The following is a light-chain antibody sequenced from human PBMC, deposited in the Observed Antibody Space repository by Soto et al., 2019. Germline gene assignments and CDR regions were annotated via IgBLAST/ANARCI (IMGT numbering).Light chain of an antibody. J-gene: IGLJ1*01. Sequence: QSVLTQPPSASGTPAQRVTISCSGSSSNIGVNYVYWYLQLPGTAPKLLIYRNNQRPSGVPDRFSGSKSGTSASLAISGLRSEDEADYYCAAWDDSLDGPVFGTGTKVTVL. CDR1: SSNIGVNY. CDR3: AAWDDSLDGPV. CDR2: RNN. V-gene: IGLV1-47*01.